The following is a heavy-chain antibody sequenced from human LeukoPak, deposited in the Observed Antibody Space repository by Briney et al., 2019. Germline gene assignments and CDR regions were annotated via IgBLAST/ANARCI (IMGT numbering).Heavy chain of an antibody. Sequence: GGSLRLSCAASGFTFSSYSMNWVRQAPGKGLEWVSSISSSSSYIYYADSVKGRFTISRDNAKNSLYLQMNSLRAEDTAVYYCARWLVVTATASNWFDPWGQGTLVTVSS. CDR1: GFTFSSYS. D-gene: IGHD2-21*02. CDR2: ISSSSSYI. V-gene: IGHV3-21*01. CDR3: ARWLVVTATASNWFDP. J-gene: IGHJ5*02.